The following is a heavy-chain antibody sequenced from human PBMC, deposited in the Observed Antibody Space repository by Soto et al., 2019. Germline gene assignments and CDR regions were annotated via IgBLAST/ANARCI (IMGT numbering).Heavy chain of an antibody. J-gene: IGHJ4*02. Sequence: VQLVQSGAEVKESGASVKVSCKASGYTFINYGVAWERRAPGQGPEWMGWISGSNGDTKYAQNLQNRVSLTTDTSTNTAYMELRSLRPDDTAIYFCGRGGLAVSGTYDYWGQGTLVTVSS. V-gene: IGHV1-18*01. CDR2: ISGSNGDT. D-gene: IGHD6-19*01. CDR3: GRGGLAVSGTYDY. CDR1: GYTFINYG.